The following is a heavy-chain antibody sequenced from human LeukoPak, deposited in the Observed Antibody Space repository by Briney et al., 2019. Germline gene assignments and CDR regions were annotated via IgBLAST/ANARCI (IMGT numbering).Heavy chain of an antibody. CDR3: AKDPHYRGRVVKYYVDY. V-gene: IGHV3-23*01. CDR1: GFTFHTYA. CDR2: LSGSRCSA. D-gene: IGHD2-15*01. Sequence: GGSLSLSCAASGFTFHTYALSWARQVRGKPLEWVSDLSGSRCSAYYAVSVRGRFTISRGDSKNPLYLQMNSLRAEDTAVYYCAKDPHYRGRVVKYYVDYWGQGRLVSVS. J-gene: IGHJ4*02.